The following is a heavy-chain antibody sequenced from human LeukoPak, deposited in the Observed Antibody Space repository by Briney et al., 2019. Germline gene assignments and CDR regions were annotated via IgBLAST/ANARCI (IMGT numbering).Heavy chain of an antibody. CDR1: SGSISSYY. V-gene: IGHV4-59*01. J-gene: IGHJ5*02. Sequence: PSETLSLTCTVSSGSISSYYWSWIRQPAGKGLEWIGYIYYSGSTNYNPSLKSRVTISVDTSKNQFSLKLSSVTAADTAVYYCARTSIFGVVNWFDPWGQGTLVTVSS. CDR2: IYYSGST. CDR3: ARTSIFGVVNWFDP. D-gene: IGHD3-3*01.